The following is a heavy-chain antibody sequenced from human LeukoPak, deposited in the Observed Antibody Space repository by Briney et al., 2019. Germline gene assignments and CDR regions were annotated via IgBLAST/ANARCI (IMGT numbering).Heavy chain of an antibody. CDR3: AKDSGLLSTWYFDY. D-gene: IGHD2-21*02. Sequence: GGSLRLSCAASGFTFRNYGMNWVRQAPGKGLEWVSAISGSGGSTYYADSVKGRFTISRDNSKNTLYLQMNSLRAEDTAVYYCAKDSGLLSTWYFDYWGQGTLVTVSS. J-gene: IGHJ4*02. CDR1: GFTFRNYG. CDR2: ISGSGGST. V-gene: IGHV3-23*01.